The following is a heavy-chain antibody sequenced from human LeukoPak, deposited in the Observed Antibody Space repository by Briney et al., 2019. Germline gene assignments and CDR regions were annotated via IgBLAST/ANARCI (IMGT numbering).Heavy chain of an antibody. CDR2: ICGSGANR. J-gene: IGHJ4*02. V-gene: IGHV3-23*01. CDR1: GFXFSNYA. CDR3: AKYNYYGSGSYYNDFDY. D-gene: IGHD3-10*01. Sequence: GGSLRLSCVASGFXFSNYAISWVRQAPGKGLEWVSPICGSGANRYYAASVKGRFTISRDNSKNTLYLQMNSLRAEDTAVYYCAKYNYYGSGSYYNDFDYWGQGTLVTVSS.